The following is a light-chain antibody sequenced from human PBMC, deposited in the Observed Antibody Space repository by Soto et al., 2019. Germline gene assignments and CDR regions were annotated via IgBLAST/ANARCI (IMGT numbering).Light chain of an antibody. V-gene: IGKV3-20*01. Sequence: EIVLTQSPGTLSLSPGERATLSCGASQSISSNYLAWYQQKPGQAPRLLIYGASSRATGIPDRFSGSGSGTDFTLTISRLEPEYTAIYYCQQYGSWTFGQGTRVEIK. J-gene: IGKJ1*01. CDR2: GAS. CDR3: QQYGSWT. CDR1: QSISSNY.